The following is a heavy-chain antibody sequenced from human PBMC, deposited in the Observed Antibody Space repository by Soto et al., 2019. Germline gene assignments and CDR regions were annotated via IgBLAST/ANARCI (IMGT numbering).Heavy chain of an antibody. CDR2: SRNKSNSYTT. J-gene: IGHJ4*02. D-gene: IGHD3-10*01. Sequence: SLRLSYTASGVSLRDHYVDWVRQAPWKGLEWVGRSRNKSNSYTTEDAASMTGRFTSSRDDSRNSLYLQMDSMKTEATAVYSCSREFTASGTYVVEYWGQGTLVTASS. V-gene: IGHV3-72*01. CDR1: GVSLRDHY. CDR3: SREFTASGTYVVEY.